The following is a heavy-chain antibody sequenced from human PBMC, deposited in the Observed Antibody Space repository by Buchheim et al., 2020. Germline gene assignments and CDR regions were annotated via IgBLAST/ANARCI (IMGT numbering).Heavy chain of an antibody. D-gene: IGHD3-22*01. J-gene: IGHJ6*02. CDR3: ASSYYYDSSGYFSYYYYYGMDV. Sequence: QVQLVQSGAEVKKPGSSVKVSCKASGGTFSSYAISWVRQAPGQGLEWMGGIIPIFGTANYAQKFQGRVTITADESTSTAYMELSSLRSEDTAVYYCASSYYYDSSGYFSYYYYYGMDVWGQGTT. CDR1: GGTFSSYA. V-gene: IGHV1-69*01. CDR2: IIPIFGTA.